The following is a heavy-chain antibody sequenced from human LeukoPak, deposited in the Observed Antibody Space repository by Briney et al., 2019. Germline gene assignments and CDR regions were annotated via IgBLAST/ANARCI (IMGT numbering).Heavy chain of an antibody. CDR2: IYSGGST. CDR3: ARAGYSSSWYPFDY. V-gene: IGHV3-66*02. D-gene: IGHD6-13*01. J-gene: IGHJ4*02. CDR1: GFTVSSNY. Sequence: GGSLRLSCAASGFTVSSNYMSWVRQAPGKGLEWVSVIYSGGSTYYTDSMKGRFTISRDNSKNTLYLQMNSLRAEDTAVYYCARAGYSSSWYPFDYWGQGTLVTVSS.